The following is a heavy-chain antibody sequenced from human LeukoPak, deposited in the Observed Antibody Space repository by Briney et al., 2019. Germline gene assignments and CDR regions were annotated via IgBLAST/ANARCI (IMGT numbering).Heavy chain of an antibody. D-gene: IGHD3-22*01. J-gene: IGHJ4*02. V-gene: IGHV3-30*18. CDR2: ISYDGSNK. Sequence: PGGSLRLSCAASGFTFSSYGMHWVRQAPGKGLEWVAVISYDGSNKYYADSVEGRFTISRDNSKNTLYLQMNSLRAEDTAVCYCAKDALSRYYDSSGYPTFVDYWGQGTLVTVSS. CDR1: GFTFSSYG. CDR3: AKDALSRYYDSSGYPTFVDY.